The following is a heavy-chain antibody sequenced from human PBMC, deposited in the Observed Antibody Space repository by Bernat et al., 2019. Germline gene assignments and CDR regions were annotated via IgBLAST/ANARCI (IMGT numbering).Heavy chain of an antibody. CDR3: AREGDYYDSSGYYGEDC. D-gene: IGHD3-22*01. V-gene: IGHV3-11*05. CDR1: GFTFSDYY. Sequence: QVQLVESGGGLVKPGGSLRLSCAASGFTFSDYYMSWIRQAPGKGLEWVSYISSSSSYTNYADSVKGRFTISRDNAKNSLYLQMNSLRAEDTAVYYCAREGDYYDSSGYYGEDCWGQGTLVTVSS. CDR2: ISSSSSYT. J-gene: IGHJ4*02.